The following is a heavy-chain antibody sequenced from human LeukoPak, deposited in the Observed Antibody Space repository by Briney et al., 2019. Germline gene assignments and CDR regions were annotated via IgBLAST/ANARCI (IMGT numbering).Heavy chain of an antibody. D-gene: IGHD5-12*01. CDR2: IYYSGST. CDR1: GSSVSSDEYY. V-gene: IGHV4-31*03. Sequence: TSQTLSLTCTVSGSSVSSDEYYRSWVRQHPGKGLEWIGYIYYSGSTYYNPSLKSRVTISVDTSRNQFSLKLSSVTAADTAVYYCARQSIVATTLDYWGQGTLVTVSS. J-gene: IGHJ4*02. CDR3: ARQSIVATTLDY.